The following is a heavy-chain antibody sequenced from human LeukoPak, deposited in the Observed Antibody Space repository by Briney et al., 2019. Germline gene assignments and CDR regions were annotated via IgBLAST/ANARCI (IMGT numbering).Heavy chain of an antibody. D-gene: IGHD2-2*01. V-gene: IGHV4-38-2*02. Sequence: SETLSLTCTVSGYSISSGYYWAWIRQPPGKGLEWIGSIYHSGSTYYNPSLKSRVTISVDTSKNQFSLKLSSVTAADTAVYYCARVKYQPFNLFDPWGQGTLVTVSS. CDR2: IYHSGST. J-gene: IGHJ5*02. CDR3: ARVKYQPFNLFDP. CDR1: GYSISSGYY.